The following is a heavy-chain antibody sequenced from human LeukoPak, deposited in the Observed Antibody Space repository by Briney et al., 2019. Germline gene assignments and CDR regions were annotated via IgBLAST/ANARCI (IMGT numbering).Heavy chain of an antibody. Sequence: GSSVKVSCKASVGTFSSYAISWVRQAPGQGLEWVGRIIPIFGIANYAQKFQGRVTITAEKSTSTAYMELSSLRSEDTAVYYCARSRNYDSSGYRDYWGQGTLVTVSS. CDR1: VGTFSSYA. D-gene: IGHD3-22*01. CDR2: IIPIFGIA. V-gene: IGHV1-69*04. J-gene: IGHJ4*02. CDR3: ARSRNYDSSGYRDY.